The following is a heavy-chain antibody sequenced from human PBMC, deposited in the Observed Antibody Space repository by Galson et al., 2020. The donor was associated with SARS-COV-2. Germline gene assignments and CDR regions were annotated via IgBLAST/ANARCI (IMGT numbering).Heavy chain of an antibody. Sequence: GGSLRLSCAASGFTFSSYVMHWVRQAPGKGPEWVAVISFDGSNRYYADSLKGRFTISRDNSKSTLYLQMNSLRAEDTALYYCARGGQWELPYYFDFWGQGTLVTVSS. CDR1: GFTFSSYV. V-gene: IGHV3-30*03. CDR2: ISFDGSNR. J-gene: IGHJ4*02. D-gene: IGHD1-26*01. CDR3: ARGGQWELPYYFDF.